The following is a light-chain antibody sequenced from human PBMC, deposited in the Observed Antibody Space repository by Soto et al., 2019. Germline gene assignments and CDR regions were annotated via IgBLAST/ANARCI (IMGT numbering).Light chain of an antibody. V-gene: IGKV3-15*01. Sequence: EILMTQSPATLSVSPWERVTLSCRAGQGVTTNFAWYQQKSGQSPRLLIYDVSSRATGVPSRFSGTGSETDFTLTISGLQSEDFAVYYCQQYGSSPPITFGQGTRLEIK. J-gene: IGKJ5*01. CDR2: DVS. CDR1: QGVTTN. CDR3: QQYGSSPPIT.